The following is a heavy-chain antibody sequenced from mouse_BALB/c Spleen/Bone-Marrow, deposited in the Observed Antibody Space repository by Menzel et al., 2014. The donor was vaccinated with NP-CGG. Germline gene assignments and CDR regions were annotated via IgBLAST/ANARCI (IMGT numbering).Heavy chain of an antibody. D-gene: IGHD2-2*01. CDR2: IDPANGST. CDR3: AGGWLPSYAMDY. Sequence: EVQLQQSGAELVKPGASVKLSCTASGFNIKDTYMHWVKQRPEQGLEWIGRIDPANGSTKYDPKFQGKATITADTSSNTAYLQLSSLTSEDTAVYYCAGGWLPSYAMDYWGQGTSVTVSS. V-gene: IGHV14-3*02. J-gene: IGHJ4*01. CDR1: GFNIKDTY.